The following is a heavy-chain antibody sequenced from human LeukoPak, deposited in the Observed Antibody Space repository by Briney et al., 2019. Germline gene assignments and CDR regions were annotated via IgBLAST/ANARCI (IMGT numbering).Heavy chain of an antibody. CDR3: ASGLAAAGTGY. CDR1: GFTVRTNY. J-gene: IGHJ4*02. V-gene: IGHV3-53*01. CDR2: IYSGGST. Sequence: GGPLRLSCAASGFTVRTNYMTWVRQAPGKGLEWVSVIYSGGSTYYADSVKGRFTISRDNSKNTLYLQMNSLRAEDTAVYYCASGLAAAGTGYWGQGTLVTVSS. D-gene: IGHD6-13*01.